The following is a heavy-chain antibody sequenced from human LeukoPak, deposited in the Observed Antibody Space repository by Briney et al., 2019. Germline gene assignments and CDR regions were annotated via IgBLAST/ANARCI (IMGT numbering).Heavy chain of an antibody. Sequence: ASVKVSCKASGYTFTTYAMHWVRQAPGQRLEWMGWTNAGNGNTKYSQKFQARVTITRDTSASTAYMELSSLRSEDTAVYYCARDPIGSRWPYYFDYWGQGTLVTVSS. V-gene: IGHV1-3*01. CDR3: ARDPIGSRWPYYFDY. J-gene: IGHJ4*02. D-gene: IGHD6-13*01. CDR2: TNAGNGNT. CDR1: GYTFTTYA.